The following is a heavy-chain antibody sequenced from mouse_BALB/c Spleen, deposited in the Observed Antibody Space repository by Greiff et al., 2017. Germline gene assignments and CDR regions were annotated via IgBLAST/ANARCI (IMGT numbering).Heavy chain of an antibody. Sequence: QVQLQQSGAELVRPGASVTLSCKASGYTFTDYEMHWVKQTPVHGLEWIGAIDPETGGTAYNQKFKGKATLTADKSSSTAYMELRSLTSEDSAVYYCTSDDSSYSWFAYWGQGTLVTVSA. CDR1: GYTFTDYE. CDR2: IDPETGGT. J-gene: IGHJ3*01. D-gene: IGHD1-1*01. V-gene: IGHV1-15*01. CDR3: TSDDSSYSWFAY.